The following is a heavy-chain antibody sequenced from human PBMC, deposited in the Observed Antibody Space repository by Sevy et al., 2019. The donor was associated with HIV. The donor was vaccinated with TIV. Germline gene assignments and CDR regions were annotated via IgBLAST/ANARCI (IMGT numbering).Heavy chain of an antibody. Sequence: GGSLRLSCAASGFNFSDHYMEWVRQAPGKGLEWVGRTRNKADSYTTEDAASVKGRFTISRDDSKNSLYLQMNSLKTEDTAVYYCATHAGIAAAGRVFDYWGQGALVTVSS. CDR1: GFNFSDHY. CDR2: TRNKADSYTT. J-gene: IGHJ4*02. D-gene: IGHD6-13*01. CDR3: ATHAGIAAAGRVFDY. V-gene: IGHV3-72*01.